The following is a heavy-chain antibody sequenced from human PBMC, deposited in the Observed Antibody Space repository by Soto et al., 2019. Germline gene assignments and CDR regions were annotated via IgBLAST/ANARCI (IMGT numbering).Heavy chain of an antibody. CDR1: GFTFSSYG. J-gene: IGHJ4*02. D-gene: IGHD6-19*01. CDR2: ISYDGSNK. CDR3: AKASEAVAGNDFDY. Sequence: QVQLVESGGGVVQPGRSLRLSCAASGFTFSSYGMHWVRQAPGKGLEWVAVISYDGSNKYYADSVKGRFTISRDNSKNTLYLQMNSLRAEDTGVYYCAKASEAVAGNDFDYWGQGTLVTVSS. V-gene: IGHV3-30*18.